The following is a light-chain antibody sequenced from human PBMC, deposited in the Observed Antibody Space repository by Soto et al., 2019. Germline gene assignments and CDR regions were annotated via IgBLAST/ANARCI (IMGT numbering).Light chain of an antibody. CDR2: AAS. Sequence: EIVLTQSPATLSLSPGERATLSCRASQSVSSYLAWYQQKPGQAPRLLIYAASTRATGISTRFSGSGSGTEFTLTISSLQSEDFAIYYCQQYTEWPPWTFGQGTKVDIK. J-gene: IGKJ1*01. V-gene: IGKV3-15*01. CDR1: QSVSSY. CDR3: QQYTEWPPWT.